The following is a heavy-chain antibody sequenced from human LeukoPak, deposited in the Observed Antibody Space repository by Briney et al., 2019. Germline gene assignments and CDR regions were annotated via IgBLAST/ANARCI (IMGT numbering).Heavy chain of an antibody. V-gene: IGHV3-33*01. CDR2: MWYDGSNK. Sequence: GGSLRLSCAASGFTFSSYGMHWVRQAPGQGLEWVAVMWYDGSNKYYADSVKGRFTISRDNSKNTLYLQMNSLRAEDTAVYYCARGRITMVRGVPENWFDPWGQGTLVTVSS. D-gene: IGHD3-10*01. J-gene: IGHJ5*02. CDR1: GFTFSSYG. CDR3: ARGRITMVRGVPENWFDP.